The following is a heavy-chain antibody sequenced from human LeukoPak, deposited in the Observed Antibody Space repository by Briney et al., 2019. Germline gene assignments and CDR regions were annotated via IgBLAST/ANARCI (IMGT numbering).Heavy chain of an antibody. Sequence: GGSLRLSCAASGFTFSSYSMNWVRQALGKGLEWVSAISGSGGSTYYADSVKGRFTISRDNSKNTLYLQMNSLRAEDTAVYYCAELGITMIGGVWGKGTTVTISS. CDR3: AELGITMIGGV. CDR2: ISGSGGST. V-gene: IGHV3-23*01. J-gene: IGHJ6*04. D-gene: IGHD3-10*02. CDR1: GFTFSSYS.